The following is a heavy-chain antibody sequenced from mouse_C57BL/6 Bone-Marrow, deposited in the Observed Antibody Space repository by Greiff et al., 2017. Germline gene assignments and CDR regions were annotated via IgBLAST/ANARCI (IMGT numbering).Heavy chain of an antibody. D-gene: IGHD1-1*01. CDR3: AEVITTAKGYLDY. Sequence: VQLQQSVAELVRPGASVKLSCTASGFNIKNTYMHWVKQRPEQGLEWIGRIDPANGNTKYAPKFQGKATITADTSSNTAYLQLSSLTSEDTAIXYCAEVITTAKGYLDYWGQGTTLTVSS. V-gene: IGHV14-3*01. CDR1: GFNIKNTY. CDR2: IDPANGNT. J-gene: IGHJ2*01.